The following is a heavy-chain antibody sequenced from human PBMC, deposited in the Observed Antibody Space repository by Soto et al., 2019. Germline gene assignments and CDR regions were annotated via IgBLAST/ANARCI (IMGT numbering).Heavy chain of an antibody. CDR2: INPNSGGT. CDR1: GYTFTGYY. J-gene: IGHJ4*02. Sequence: ASVKVSCKASGYTFTGYYMHWVRQAPGQGLEWMGWINPNSGGTNYAQKFQGWVTMTRDTSISTAYMELSRLRSDDTAVYYCARGGVVVPAAVYTGSQWLGEIIDYWGQGTLVTVSS. CDR3: ARGGVVVPAAVYTGSQWLGEIIDY. D-gene: IGHD2-2*01. V-gene: IGHV1-2*04.